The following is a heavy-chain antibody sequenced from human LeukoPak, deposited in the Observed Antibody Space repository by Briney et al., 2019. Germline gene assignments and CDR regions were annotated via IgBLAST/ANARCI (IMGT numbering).Heavy chain of an antibody. J-gene: IGHJ4*02. CDR3: ARSTYSGSSYDY. CDR2: IKSDGSST. CDR1: GFMFDDYG. D-gene: IGHD1-26*01. Sequence: GGSLRLSCAASGFMFDDYGMSWVRQVPGKGLVWVSRIKSDGSSTTYADSVKGRFTISRDNAKNTLYLQMSSLRAEDTAVYYCARSTYSGSSYDYWGQGTPVTVSS. V-gene: IGHV3-74*01.